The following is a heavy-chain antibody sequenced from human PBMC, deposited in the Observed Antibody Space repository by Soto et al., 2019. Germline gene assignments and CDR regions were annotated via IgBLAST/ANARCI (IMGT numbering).Heavy chain of an antibody. D-gene: IGHD2-2*01. J-gene: IGHJ6*02. V-gene: IGHV5-51*01. CDR1: GYSFTSYW. CDR3: ARHYCSSTSCYPVYYYHYGMDV. CDR2: IYPGDSDT. Sequence: GESLKISCKGSGYSFTSYWIGWVRQMPGKGLEWMGIIYPGDSDTRYSPSFQGQVTISVDKSISTAYLQWSSLKASDTAMYYCARHYCSSTSCYPVYYYHYGMDVWGQGTTVTVSS.